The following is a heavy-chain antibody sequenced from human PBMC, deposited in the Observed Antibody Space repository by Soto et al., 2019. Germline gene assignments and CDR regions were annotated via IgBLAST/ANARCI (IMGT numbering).Heavy chain of an antibody. D-gene: IGHD3-10*01. CDR1: GGSISSGDYY. Sequence: SETMSLTCTVSGGSISSGDYYWSWIRQPPGKGLEWIGYIYYSGSTYYNPSLKSRVTISVDTSKNQFSLKLSSVTAADTAVYYCASRKSSPYFDYWGQGTLVTVSS. CDR2: IYYSGST. V-gene: IGHV4-30-4*01. J-gene: IGHJ4*02. CDR3: ASRKSSPYFDY.